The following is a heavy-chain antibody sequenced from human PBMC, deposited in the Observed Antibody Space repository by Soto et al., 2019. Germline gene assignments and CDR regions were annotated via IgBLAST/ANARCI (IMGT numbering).Heavy chain of an antibody. D-gene: IGHD3-9*01. V-gene: IGHV1-69*01. CDR1: GGTFSSYA. Sequence: QVQLVQSGAEVKKPGSSVKVSCKASGGTFSSYAISWVRQAPGQGLEWMGGINPIFGTANYAQKFQGGVMITADESTSTAYMELSSLRSEETAVYYCARVVRYCDWSPMGDAFDLWGQGGMVTVSS. CDR2: INPIFGTA. J-gene: IGHJ3*01. CDR3: ARVVRYCDWSPMGDAFDL.